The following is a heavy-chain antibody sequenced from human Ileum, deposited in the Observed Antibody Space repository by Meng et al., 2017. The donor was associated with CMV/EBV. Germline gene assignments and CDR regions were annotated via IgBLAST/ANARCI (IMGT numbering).Heavy chain of an antibody. J-gene: IGHJ4*02. CDR3: ARDFDY. Sequence: LELGVVGGGLAMPGGALRLSCSASGFTFSNYEMPWVRQAPGKGLEWVTLVVNDGNKKYYADSVQGRFTISRDNSAKMVYLEMNNLRPEDTAIYYCARDFDYWGQGTLVTVSS. V-gene: IGHV3-30-3*01. CDR2: VVNDGNKK. CDR1: GFTFSNYE.